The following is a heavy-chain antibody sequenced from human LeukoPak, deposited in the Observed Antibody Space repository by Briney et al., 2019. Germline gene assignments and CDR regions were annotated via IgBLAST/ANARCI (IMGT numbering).Heavy chain of an antibody. CDR2: IIPIFGTA. CDR1: GYAFTSYA. D-gene: IGHD6-19*01. J-gene: IGHJ6*03. Sequence: ASVKVSCKASGYAFTSYAISWVRQAPGQGLEWMGGIIPIFGTANYAQKFQGRVTITADKSTSTAYMELSSLRSEDTAVYYCARDGYSSGWYLSYYYYYMDVWGKGTTVTVSS. CDR3: ARDGYSSGWYLSYYYYYMDV. V-gene: IGHV1-69*06.